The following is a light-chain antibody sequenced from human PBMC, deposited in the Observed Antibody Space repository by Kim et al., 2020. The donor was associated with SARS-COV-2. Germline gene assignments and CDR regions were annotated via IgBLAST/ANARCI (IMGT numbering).Light chain of an antibody. CDR1: SHHIGNYY. Sequence: GPEIPITCTGTSHHIGNYYLAWYQQLPGTAPQILIYYNNKRPSGITDRFPGAKSAASAALGITGLQTGDEDDDYCGTWDSSLGTYVFGRGTKLTVL. J-gene: IGLJ3*02. CDR3: GTWDSSLGTYV. V-gene: IGLV1-51*01. CDR2: YNN.